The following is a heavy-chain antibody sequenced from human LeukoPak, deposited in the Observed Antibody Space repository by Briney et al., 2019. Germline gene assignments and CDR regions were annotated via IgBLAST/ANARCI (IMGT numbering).Heavy chain of an antibody. Sequence: PSETLSLTCTVSSGSITFSSYYWGWVRQPPGKGLEWIGSIYYSGITYYNPSLKSRVTISVDTSKNQFSLKLSSVTAADTAVYYCARVGSSWYWFDPWGQGTLVTVSS. V-gene: IGHV4-39*07. D-gene: IGHD6-13*01. CDR1: SGSITFSSYY. J-gene: IGHJ5*02. CDR2: IYYSGIT. CDR3: ARVGSSWYWFDP.